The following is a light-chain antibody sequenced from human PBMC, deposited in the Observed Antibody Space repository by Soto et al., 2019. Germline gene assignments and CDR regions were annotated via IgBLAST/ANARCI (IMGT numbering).Light chain of an antibody. CDR3: SSYTSSTTRV. CDR1: GSDVGGYNY. J-gene: IGLJ3*02. V-gene: IGLV2-14*01. Sequence: QSALTQPASVSGSPGQSITISCTGTGSDVGGYNYVSWYQQHPGKAPKLMIYEVSNRPSGVSHRFSGSKSGNTASLTISGLQAEDEADYYCSSYTSSTTRVFGGGTKVTVL. CDR2: EVS.